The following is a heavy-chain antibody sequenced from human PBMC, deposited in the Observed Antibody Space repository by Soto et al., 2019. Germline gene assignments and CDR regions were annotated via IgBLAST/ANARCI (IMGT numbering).Heavy chain of an antibody. CDR3: ARKNYGDYPTDY. CDR2: IYWDDDK. CDR1: GFSLSTRGVG. D-gene: IGHD4-17*01. V-gene: IGHV2-5*02. J-gene: IGHJ4*02. Sequence: QITLKESGPTLVKPTQTLTLTCTFSGFSLSTRGVGVGWIRQPPGKALEWLAVIYWDDDKRYSPSLQSRLTITKDTSKNQVVLTMTNMDPVDTATDYCARKNYGDYPTDYWGQGTLVTVSS.